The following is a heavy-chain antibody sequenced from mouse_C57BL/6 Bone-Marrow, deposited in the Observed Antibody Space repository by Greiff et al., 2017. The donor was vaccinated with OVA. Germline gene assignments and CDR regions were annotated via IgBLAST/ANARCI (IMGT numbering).Heavy chain of an antibody. J-gene: IGHJ2*01. CDR2: IHPNSGST. Sequence: QVQLQQPGAELVKPGASVKLSCKASGYTFTSYWMHWVKQRPGQGLEWIGMIHPNSGSTNYNEKFKSKATLTVDKSSSTAYMQLSSLTSEDSAVYYCARRKGSYYCDYWGQGTTLTVSS. D-gene: IGHD3-3*01. CDR3: ARRKGSYYCDY. V-gene: IGHV1-64*01. CDR1: GYTFTSYW.